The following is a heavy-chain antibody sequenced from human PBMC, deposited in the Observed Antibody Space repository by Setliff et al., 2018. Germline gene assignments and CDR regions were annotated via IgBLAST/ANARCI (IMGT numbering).Heavy chain of an antibody. CDR3: ARRASYSGSFDAFDI. Sequence: SVKVSCKASGGTFSSYAISWVRQAPGQGLEWMGGIIPILGIANYAQKFQGRVTITADESTSTAYMELSSLRSEDTAVYYCARRASYSGSFDAFDIWGQGTMVTVSS. CDR2: IIPILGIA. D-gene: IGHD1-26*01. J-gene: IGHJ3*02. V-gene: IGHV1-69*10. CDR1: GGTFSSYA.